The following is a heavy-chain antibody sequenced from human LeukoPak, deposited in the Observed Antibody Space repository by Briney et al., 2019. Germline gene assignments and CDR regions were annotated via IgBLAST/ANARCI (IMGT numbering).Heavy chain of an antibody. CDR3: ARAPGSAYNAYYFDY. J-gene: IGHJ4*02. CDR2: FFYSGST. Sequence: SEALSLTCTVSGASISSGGYFWGWIRQHPWKGLEWMGYFFYSGSTYYNPSLKSRVTISVDTSKNQISLKLSSVTAADTAVYYCARAPGSAYNAYYFDYWGQGTLVTVSS. D-gene: IGHD1-1*01. V-gene: IGHV4-31*03. CDR1: GASISSGGYF.